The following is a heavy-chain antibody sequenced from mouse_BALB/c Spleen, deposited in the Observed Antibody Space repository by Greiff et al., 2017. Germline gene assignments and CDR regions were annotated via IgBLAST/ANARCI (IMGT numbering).Heavy chain of an antibody. CDR2: IWGDGST. CDR3: AKNDYGYAMDY. Sequence: VQRVESGPGLVAPSQSLSITCTVSGFSLTSYGVRWVRQPPGKGLEWLGVIWGDGSTNYHSALISRLSISKDNTKSQVFLTLNSLQTDDTATYYCAKNDYGYAMDYWGQGTSVTVSS. D-gene: IGHD2-4*01. V-gene: IGHV2-3*01. J-gene: IGHJ4*01. CDR1: GFSLTSYG.